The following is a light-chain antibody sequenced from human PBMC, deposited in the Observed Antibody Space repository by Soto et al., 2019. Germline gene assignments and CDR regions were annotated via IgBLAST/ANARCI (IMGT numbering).Light chain of an antibody. J-gene: IGKJ2*01. V-gene: IGKV3-11*01. Sequence: EIVLTQSPATLSLSPGERATLSCRASQSVSRYLAWYQQKPGQAPRLLIYDASNRATGIPARFSGSGSGTDFTLTISSLEPDDFAVYYCQQRSNWPPMYTLGQGTNLELK. CDR1: QSVSRY. CDR3: QQRSNWPPMYT. CDR2: DAS.